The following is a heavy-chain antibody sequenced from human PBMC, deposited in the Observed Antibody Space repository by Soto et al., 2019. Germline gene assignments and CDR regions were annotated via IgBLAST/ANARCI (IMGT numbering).Heavy chain of an antibody. J-gene: IGHJ4*02. CDR1: GLGVSSTY. CDR2: IYSVGTT. CDR3: ARVIPNYYDNRIIRELDY. D-gene: IGHD3-22*01. Sequence: EVQLVQSGGGLVQPGGSLRLSCVVSGLGVSSTYMSWVGQAPGRGLEWVSFIYSVGTTYYADSVKGRFTISRDISKNTLYLQMNSLRAEDTAVYYCARVIPNYYDNRIIRELDYWGQGTLITVSS. V-gene: IGHV3-66*01.